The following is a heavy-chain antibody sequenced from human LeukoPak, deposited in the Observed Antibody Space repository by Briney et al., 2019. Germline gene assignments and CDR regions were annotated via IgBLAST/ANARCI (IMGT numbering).Heavy chain of an antibody. J-gene: IGHJ4*02. CDR3: ARQAGLYNSGWYAH. Sequence: SETLSLTCTVSGGSISSSTYYWGWIRQPPGKGLGWVGSIYFSGRTYYNPSLKSRVTISVDTSKNQLSLKLNSVTAADTAVYYCARQAGLYNSGWYAHWGQGTLVTVSS. CDR2: IYFSGRT. CDR1: GGSISSSTYY. V-gene: IGHV4-39*01. D-gene: IGHD6-19*01.